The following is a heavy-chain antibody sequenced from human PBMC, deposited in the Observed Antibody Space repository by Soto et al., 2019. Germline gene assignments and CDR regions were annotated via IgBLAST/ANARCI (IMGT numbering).Heavy chain of an antibody. D-gene: IGHD6-19*01. CDR2: IIPIFGTA. J-gene: IGHJ4*02. CDR1: GGTLSSYA. CDR3: ATSGTYSSGWYYLGY. Sequence: QVQLVQSGAEVKKPGSSVKVSCKASGGTLSSYAISWVRQAPGQGLEWMGGIIPIFGTANYAQKFQGRVTITADKSTSTAYMELSSLRSEDTAVYYCATSGTYSSGWYYLGYWGQGTLVTVSS. V-gene: IGHV1-69*06.